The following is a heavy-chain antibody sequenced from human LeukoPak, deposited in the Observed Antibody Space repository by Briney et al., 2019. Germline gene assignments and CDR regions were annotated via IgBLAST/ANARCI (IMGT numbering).Heavy chain of an antibody. CDR2: ISYDGSNK. CDR1: GFTFSNYA. V-gene: IGHV3-30*04. J-gene: IGHJ5*02. D-gene: IGHD3-16*01. CDR3: ARLGDSSP. Sequence: GGSLRLSCAASGFTFSNYAMHWVRQAPGKGLEWVAVISYDGSNKYYTDSVKGRFTISRDNSKNTLYLRMNSLRAGDTAAYYCARLGDSSPWGQGTLVTVSS.